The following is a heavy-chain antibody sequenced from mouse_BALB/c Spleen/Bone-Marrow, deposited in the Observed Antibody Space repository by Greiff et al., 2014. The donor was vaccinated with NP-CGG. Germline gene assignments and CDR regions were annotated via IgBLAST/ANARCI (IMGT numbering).Heavy chain of an antibody. CDR3: ANYYYGSSLFAY. J-gene: IGHJ3*01. V-gene: IGHV14-3*02. CDR1: GFNIKDTY. CDR2: IDPANGNT. Sequence: VQLQQPGAELVKPGASVKLSCTASGFNIKDTYMHWVKQRPEQGLEWIGRIDPANGNTKYDLKFQGKATITADTSSSTAYLQLSSLTSEDTAVYYCANYYYGSSLFAYWGQGTLVTVSA. D-gene: IGHD1-1*01.